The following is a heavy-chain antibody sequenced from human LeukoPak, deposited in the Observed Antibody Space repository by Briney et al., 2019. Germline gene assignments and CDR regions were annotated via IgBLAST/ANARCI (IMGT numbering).Heavy chain of an antibody. CDR1: GFTFSSYG. CDR2: ISGSGSAK. D-gene: IGHD3-22*01. V-gene: IGHV3-48*03. CDR3: ARSRLNDY. J-gene: IGHJ4*02. Sequence: GGSRRFSRAASGFTFSSYGMNWVRQAPGKGLEWVSCISGSGSAKYYADSVKGRFTISRDNAKNSLFLQMNSLRAEDTAVYYCARSRLNDYWGQGTMVTVSS.